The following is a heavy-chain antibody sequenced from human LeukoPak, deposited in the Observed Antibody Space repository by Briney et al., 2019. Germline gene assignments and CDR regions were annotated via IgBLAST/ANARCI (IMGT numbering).Heavy chain of an antibody. CDR3: ARLITPSNWFDP. CDR2: IYPGESDT. Sequence: GGSLQISCKGSGCSFTSYWIGWVRQMPGEGLEGMGIIYPGESDTRYSPSFEGEVTISADKYNRTAYLQWSSLKASDTAMYYCARLITPSNWFDPWGQGTLVTVSS. D-gene: IGHD2-15*01. CDR1: GCSFTSYW. V-gene: IGHV5-51*01. J-gene: IGHJ5*02.